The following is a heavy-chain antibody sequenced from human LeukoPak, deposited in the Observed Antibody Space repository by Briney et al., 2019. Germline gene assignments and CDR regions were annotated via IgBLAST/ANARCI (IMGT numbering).Heavy chain of an antibody. CDR1: GFTFSSYA. CDR3: AKDQYYYDSSGLIDY. V-gene: IGHV3-23*01. D-gene: IGHD3-22*01. J-gene: IGHJ4*02. Sequence: PGGSLRLSCAASGFTFSSYAMSWVRQAPGKGLEWVSAISGSGGSTYYADSVKGRFTISRDNSKNTLYLQMNSLRAEDTAVYYCAKDQYYYDSSGLIDYWGQGTLVTVSS. CDR2: ISGSGGST.